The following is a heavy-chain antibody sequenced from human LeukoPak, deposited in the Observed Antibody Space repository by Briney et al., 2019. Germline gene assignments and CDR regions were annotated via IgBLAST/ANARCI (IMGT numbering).Heavy chain of an antibody. V-gene: IGHV4-34*01. D-gene: IGHD2-2*01. CDR2: INHSGST. CDR3: ARGPPIVVLPAARLEGDDAFDI. CDR1: GGSFSGYY. J-gene: IGHJ3*02. Sequence: SETLSLTCAVYGGSFSGYYWSWIRQPPGKGLEWIEEINHSGSTNYNPSLKSRVTISVDTSKNQFSLKLSSVTAADTAVYYCARGPPIVVLPAARLEGDDAFDIWGQGTMVTVSS.